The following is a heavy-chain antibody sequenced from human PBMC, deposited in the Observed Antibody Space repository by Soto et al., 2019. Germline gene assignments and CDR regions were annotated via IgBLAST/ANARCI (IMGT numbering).Heavy chain of an antibody. D-gene: IGHD3-10*01. V-gene: IGHV1-18*01. Sequence: GASVKVSCKASGYTFTSSGISWVRQAPGQGLEWMGWISAYNGNTNSAQKLQGRVTLTTDTPTSTAYMELRSLRSDDTAVYYCARAEGYYYGSGSYYYFDYWGQGTLVTVSS. CDR1: GYTFTSSG. CDR3: ARAEGYYYGSGSYYYFDY. J-gene: IGHJ4*02. CDR2: ISAYNGNT.